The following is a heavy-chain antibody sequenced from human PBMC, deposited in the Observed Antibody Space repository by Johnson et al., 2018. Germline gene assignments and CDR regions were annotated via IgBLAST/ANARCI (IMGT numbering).Heavy chain of an antibody. V-gene: IGHV4-4*02. CDR2: IYHSGST. J-gene: IGHJ3*01. Sequence: QVQLQESGTGLVKPSGTLSLTCVVSGGSIRGTNWWSWVRQPPGKGLAWIGEIYHSGSTNYNPSLKSRVTISVDKSKNQFSLKLSCVTAADTAVYYCASPTETTRPPLFDVWGQGTMVTVSS. CDR3: ASPTETTRPPLFDV. CDR1: GGSIRGTNW. D-gene: IGHD1-7*01.